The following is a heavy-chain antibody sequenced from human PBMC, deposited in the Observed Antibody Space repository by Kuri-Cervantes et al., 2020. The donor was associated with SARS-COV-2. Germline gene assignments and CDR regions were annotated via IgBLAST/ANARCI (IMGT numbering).Heavy chain of an antibody. J-gene: IGHJ4*02. D-gene: IGHD7-27*01. V-gene: IGHV4-34*01. CDR3: ARGRSNWGLRVFDY. Sequence: GSLRLSCSVSGGSFSRYYWSWIRQPPGKGLEWVGEINHRGVTNYNPSLGSRVRISADTAKNQFSLKLSSVTAADTAVYYCARGRSNWGLRVFDYWGQGTLVTVSS. CDR2: INHRGVT. CDR1: GGSFSRYY.